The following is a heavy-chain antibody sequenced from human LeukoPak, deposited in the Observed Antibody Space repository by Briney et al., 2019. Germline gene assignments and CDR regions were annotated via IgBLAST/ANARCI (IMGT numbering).Heavy chain of an antibody. CDR3: ARLGVGIAVAGTDYHYYYGMDV. V-gene: IGHV4-59*08. J-gene: IGHJ6*02. CDR1: GGSISSYY. CDR2: IYYSGST. D-gene: IGHD6-19*01. Sequence: SETLSLTCTVSGGSISSYYWSWIRQPPGKGLEWIGYIYYSGSTNYNPSLKSRVTISVDTSKNQFSLKLSSVTAADTAVYYCARLGVGIAVAGTDYHYYYGMDVWGQGTTVTVSS.